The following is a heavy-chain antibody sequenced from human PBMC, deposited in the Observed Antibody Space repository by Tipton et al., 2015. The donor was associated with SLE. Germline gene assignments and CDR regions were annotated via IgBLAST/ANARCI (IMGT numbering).Heavy chain of an antibody. Sequence: SLRLSCAASGFTFSSYAMSWVRQAPGKGLEWVSAISGSGGSTYYADSVKGRSTISRDNSKNTLYLQMNSLRAEDTAVYYCAKALVVVVAATPCYFDYWGQGTLVTVSS. CDR3: AKALVVVVAATPCYFDY. V-gene: IGHV3-23*01. CDR1: GFTFSSYA. J-gene: IGHJ4*02. CDR2: ISGSGGST. D-gene: IGHD2-15*01.